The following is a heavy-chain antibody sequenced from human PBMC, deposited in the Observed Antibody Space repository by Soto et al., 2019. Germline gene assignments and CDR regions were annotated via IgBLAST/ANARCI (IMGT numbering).Heavy chain of an antibody. D-gene: IGHD3-22*01. CDR1: EFTFSNYA. CDR2: ISYGGGTT. CDR3: AKNPGYYYDSTGYHFDY. J-gene: IGHJ4*02. V-gene: IGHV3-23*01. Sequence: EVQLLEPGGGLVQPGGSLRLSCAASEFTFSNYAMSWVRQAPGKGLEWVSAISYGGGTTYYADSVKGRFTISRDNSKNTLDLQMNSLRAEDTAVYYCAKNPGYYYDSTGYHFDYWGQGTLVTVSS.